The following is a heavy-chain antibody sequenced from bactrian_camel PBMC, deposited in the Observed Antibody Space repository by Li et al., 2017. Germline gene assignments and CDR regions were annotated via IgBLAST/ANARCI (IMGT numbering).Heavy chain of an antibody. J-gene: IGHJ4*01. CDR2: INSGGGP. CDR3: TKDRSYGTRNWVQST. CDR1: GYTRRSYC. V-gene: IGHV3S42*01. Sequence: DVQLVESGGGSVQAGGSLRLSCAASGYTRRSYCMNWVRQAPGKGLEWVSVINSGGGPNYADSVKGRFTISRDNAKNTLYLQMNSLKPEDTAMYYCTKDRSYGTRNWVQSTRGQGTQVTVS. D-gene: IGHD3*01.